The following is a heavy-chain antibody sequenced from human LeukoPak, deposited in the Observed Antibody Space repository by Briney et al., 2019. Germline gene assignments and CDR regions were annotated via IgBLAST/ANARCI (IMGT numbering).Heavy chain of an antibody. Sequence: GGSLRLSCAASGLTFNNYYMSWVRQAPGKGLEWVANINQDGSAKHYIDSVKGRFTISRDNAKKSVYLQMDSLRAEDTAVYYCARSLWPEDFWGQGTLVTVSS. D-gene: IGHD2/OR15-2a*01. V-gene: IGHV3-7*01. J-gene: IGHJ4*02. CDR3: ARSLWPEDF. CDR2: INQDGSAK. CDR1: GLTFNNYY.